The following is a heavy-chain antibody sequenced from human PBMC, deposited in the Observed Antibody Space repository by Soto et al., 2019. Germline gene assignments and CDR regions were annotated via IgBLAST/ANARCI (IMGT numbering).Heavy chain of an antibody. V-gene: IGHV4-59*01. J-gene: IGHJ2*01. CDR3: ARHSVTATYFDL. Sequence: QVQLQESGPGLVKPSETLSLTCTVSGGSISSYYWNWIRQPPGKGLEWIGYIYYTGSTNCNPSLTRRVTISVGTSKSQFSLRLSSVTAADTAVYYCARHSVTATYFDLWGRGTLVTVSS. D-gene: IGHD2-21*02. CDR1: GGSISSYY. CDR2: IYYTGST.